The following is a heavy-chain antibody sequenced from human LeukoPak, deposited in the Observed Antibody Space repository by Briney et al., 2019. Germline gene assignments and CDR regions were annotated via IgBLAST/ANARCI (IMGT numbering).Heavy chain of an antibody. CDR1: GYTFINYD. CDR3: AREVTHHVYYGMDV. V-gene: IGHV1-18*01. D-gene: IGHD4-23*01. J-gene: IGHJ6*02. Sequence: GASVKVSCKASGYTFINYDIRWVRQAPGQGLEWMGWISGYNGNTNYAQKFQGRVTMTTDTSTRTAYMELRSLRSDDTAVYYCAREVTHHVYYGMDVWGQGTTVTVSS. CDR2: ISGYNGNT.